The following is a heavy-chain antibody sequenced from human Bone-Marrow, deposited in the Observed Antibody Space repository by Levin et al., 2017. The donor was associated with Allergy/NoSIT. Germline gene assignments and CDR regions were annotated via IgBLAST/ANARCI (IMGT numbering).Heavy chain of an antibody. CDR2: IYFTGST. Sequence: SQTLSLTCKVSGGSVNDGDYNWNWIRQTPGKGLEWIGVIYFTGSTAYNPSLRGRVTISLDFSNNVFSLHLTSVSATDTAVYYCVRAIAANDDYGMDVWGPGTTVNVSS. CDR1: GGSVNDGDYN. V-gene: IGHV4-30-4*01. D-gene: IGHD5-12*01. CDR3: VRAIAANDDYGMDV. J-gene: IGHJ6*02.